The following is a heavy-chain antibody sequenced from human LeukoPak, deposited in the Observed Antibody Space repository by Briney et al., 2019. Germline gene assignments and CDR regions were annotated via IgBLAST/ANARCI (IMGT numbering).Heavy chain of an antibody. CDR2: ISADSATT. J-gene: IGHJ4*02. Sequence: GGSLRLSCAASGFTFNSYAMTWVRQAPGKGLEWVSVISADSATTFYADSVKGRFIISRDNAKNTVFLQMSSLRAEDTALYYCARKSASGNYPLDYWGQGTLVTVSS. CDR3: ARKSASGNYPLDY. CDR1: GFTFNSYA. D-gene: IGHD3-10*01. V-gene: IGHV3-23*01.